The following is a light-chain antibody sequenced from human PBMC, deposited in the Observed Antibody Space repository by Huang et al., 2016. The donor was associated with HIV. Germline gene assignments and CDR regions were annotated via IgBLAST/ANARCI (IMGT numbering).Light chain of an antibody. J-gene: IGKJ3*01. CDR1: QSLSTN. CDR3: QQYDDWPPVT. V-gene: IGKV3-15*01. Sequence: VMTQSPDTLSVSPGEGATLLCRASQSLSTNLAWYQQKPGQPPRRLIYGASTRATGVPARLSGSGSGTDFTLTISSLQPEDFAVYYCQQYDDWPPVTFGPGTKVDLK. CDR2: GAS.